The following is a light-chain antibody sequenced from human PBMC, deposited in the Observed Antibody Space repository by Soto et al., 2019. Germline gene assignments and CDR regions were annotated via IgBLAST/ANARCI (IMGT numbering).Light chain of an antibody. J-gene: IGKJ1*01. CDR2: AAS. Sequence: AIQMTQSPSSLSASVGDRVTITCRASQGIRNDLGWFQQKPGKAPNLLIYAASSLQSGAPSRFSGSESGTDFSIASSSLQPEDFATYYCVRDHNSPWTFGQGTKVEVK. V-gene: IGKV1-6*01. CDR1: QGIRND. CDR3: VRDHNSPWT.